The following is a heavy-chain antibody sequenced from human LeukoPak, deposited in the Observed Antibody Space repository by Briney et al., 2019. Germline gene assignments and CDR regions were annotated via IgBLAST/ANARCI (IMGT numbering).Heavy chain of an antibody. J-gene: IGHJ4*02. CDR1: GFTFDDYG. CDR2: INWNGGST. CDR3: ARGPLQTIPTSKIVVYYYPFDY. D-gene: IGHD3-22*01. Sequence: GGSLRLSCAASGFTFDDYGMSWVRQAPGKGLEWVSGINWNGGSTGYADSVKGRFTISRDNAKNFLYLQMNSLRAEDTALYYCARGPLQTIPTSKIVVYYYPFDYWGQGTLVTVSS. V-gene: IGHV3-20*04.